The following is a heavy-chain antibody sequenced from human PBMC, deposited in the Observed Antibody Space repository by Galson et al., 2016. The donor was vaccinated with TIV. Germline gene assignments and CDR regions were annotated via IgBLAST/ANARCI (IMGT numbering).Heavy chain of an antibody. D-gene: IGHD3-16*01. Sequence: SLRLSCAASGISVNNDWMHWVRQSPEKGLVWVARIDTDGTTTYYADSVKGRFSISRDNAKNTVYLQMNNLIADDNAVYYCVRDRLGWHWGQGTLVTVSS. J-gene: IGHJ1*01. V-gene: IGHV3-74*01. CDR2: IDTDGTTT. CDR1: GISVNNDW. CDR3: VRDRLGWH.